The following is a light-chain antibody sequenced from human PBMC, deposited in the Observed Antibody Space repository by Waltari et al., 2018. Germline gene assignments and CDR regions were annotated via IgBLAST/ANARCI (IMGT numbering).Light chain of an antibody. Sequence: QSALTQPASVSGSPGQSITIPCTGTTSDVGGYNYASWYQQHPGKAPKLMIYDVSKRPSGVSNRFSGSKSGNTASLTISGLQAEDEADYYCCSYAGSSLVVFGGGTKLTVL. V-gene: IGLV2-23*02. CDR3: CSYAGSSLVV. J-gene: IGLJ2*01. CDR1: TSDVGGYNY. CDR2: DVS.